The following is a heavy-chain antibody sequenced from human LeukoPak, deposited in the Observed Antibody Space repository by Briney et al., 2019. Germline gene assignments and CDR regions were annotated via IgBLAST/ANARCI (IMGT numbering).Heavy chain of an antibody. Sequence: GGSLRLSCAASGFTFSSYAMHWVRQAPGKGLERVAVISYDGSNKYYADSVKGRFTISRDNSKNTLYLQMNSLRAEDTAVYYCARDSGISYYDFWSGRYKFAYGMHVWGQGTTVTVSS. CDR3: ARDSGISYYDFWSGRYKFAYGMHV. D-gene: IGHD3-3*01. CDR1: GFTFSSYA. V-gene: IGHV3-30-3*01. J-gene: IGHJ6*02. CDR2: ISYDGSNK.